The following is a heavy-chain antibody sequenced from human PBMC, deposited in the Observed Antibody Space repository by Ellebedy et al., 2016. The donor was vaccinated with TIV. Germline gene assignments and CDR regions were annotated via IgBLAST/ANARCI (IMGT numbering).Heavy chain of an antibody. J-gene: IGHJ3*02. Sequence: SETLSLTCAVYGGSFSGYYWSWIRQPPGKGLEWIGEINHSGSTNYNPSLKSRVTISVDTSKNQFSLKLSSVTAADTAVYYCAREEVVTALIAFDIWGQGTMVTVSS. CDR3: AREEVVTALIAFDI. V-gene: IGHV4-34*01. CDR2: INHSGST. CDR1: GGSFSGYY. D-gene: IGHD2-21*02.